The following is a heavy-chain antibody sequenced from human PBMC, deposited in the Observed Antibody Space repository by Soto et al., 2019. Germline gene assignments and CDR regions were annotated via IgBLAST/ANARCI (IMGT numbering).Heavy chain of an antibody. CDR3: ARDLLYCGGDCYHAPLYYYYYGMDV. J-gene: IGHJ6*02. V-gene: IGHV1-69*13. D-gene: IGHD2-21*02. CDR2: IIPIFGTA. CDR1: RGTFSSDA. Sequence: ASVKVSCKASRGTFSSDAISWVRQAPGQGLEWMGGIIPIFGTANYAQKFQGRVTITADESMSTAYMELSSLRSEDTAVYYCARDLLYCGGDCYHAPLYYYYYGMDVWGQGTTVTVSS.